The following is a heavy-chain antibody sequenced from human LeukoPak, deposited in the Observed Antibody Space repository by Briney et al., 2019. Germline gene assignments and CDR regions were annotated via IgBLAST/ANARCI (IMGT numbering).Heavy chain of an antibody. CDR3: ARDPSRDYQSFLDP. V-gene: IGHV3-11*05. J-gene: IGHJ5*02. CDR2: ISSSSSYT. Sequence: PGGSLRLSCAASGFTFSDYYMSWIRQAPGKGLEWVSYISSSSSYTNYADSVKGRFTISRDNAKNSLYLQMNSLRAEDTAVYYCARDPSRDYQSFLDPWGQGTLVTVPS. D-gene: IGHD3-10*01. CDR1: GFTFSDYY.